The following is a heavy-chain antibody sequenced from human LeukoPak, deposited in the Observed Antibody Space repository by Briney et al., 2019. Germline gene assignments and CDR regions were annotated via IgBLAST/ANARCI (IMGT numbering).Heavy chain of an antibody. CDR3: ARGEGLYYYDSSGYYD. CDR1: GYTFTGYY. Sequence: ASVKVSCKASGYTFTGYYMHWVRQAPGQGLEWMGWINPNSGGTNYAQKFQGRVTMTRDTSFSTAYMELSRLRSDDTAVYYCARGEGLYYYDSSGYYDWGQGTLVTVSS. CDR2: INPNSGGT. D-gene: IGHD3-22*01. V-gene: IGHV1-2*02. J-gene: IGHJ4*02.